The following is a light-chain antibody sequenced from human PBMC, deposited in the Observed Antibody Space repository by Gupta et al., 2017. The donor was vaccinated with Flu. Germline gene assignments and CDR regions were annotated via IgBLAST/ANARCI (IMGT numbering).Light chain of an antibody. Sequence: ELVLTQSPAPLPLCPGERATLSCRASQIISNYLAWYQQKPRQPPRLPIYDAYSRATDIPARFSGSGCRTDFTLTISSREPEDFAVYYCQQRYNWPPLTFGEGTKLEIK. CDR3: QQRYNWPPLT. CDR2: DAY. V-gene: IGKV3-11*01. CDR1: QIISNY. J-gene: IGKJ4*01.